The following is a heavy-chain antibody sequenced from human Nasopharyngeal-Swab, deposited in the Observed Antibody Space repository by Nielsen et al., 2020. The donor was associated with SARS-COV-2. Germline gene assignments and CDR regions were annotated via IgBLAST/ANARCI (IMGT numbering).Heavy chain of an antibody. CDR2: IIPIFGTA. CDR3: ARGSTVVTPVDY. Sequence: SVKVSCKASGYTFTSYGISWVRQAPGQGLEWMGGIIPIFGTANYAQKFQGRVTITADKSTSTAYMELSSLRSEDTAVYYCARGSTVVTPVDYWGQGTLVTVSS. J-gene: IGHJ4*02. V-gene: IGHV1-69*06. CDR1: GYTFTSYG. D-gene: IGHD4-23*01.